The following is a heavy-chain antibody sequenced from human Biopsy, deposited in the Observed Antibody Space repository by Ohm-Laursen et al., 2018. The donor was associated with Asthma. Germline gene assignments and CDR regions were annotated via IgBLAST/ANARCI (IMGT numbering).Heavy chain of an antibody. J-gene: IGHJ1*01. Sequence: SLRLSCTASGFTFSSYGMHWVRQTPGKGLEWVAVISYDGSNKYYADSVKGRFTISRDNARNLLFLQMNSLRAEDTAVYYCARTFHFWSPYHAEHYQLWGQGTLVTVSS. V-gene: IGHV3-30*03. CDR1: GFTFSSYG. CDR3: ARTFHFWSPYHAEHYQL. D-gene: IGHD3-3*01. CDR2: ISYDGSNK.